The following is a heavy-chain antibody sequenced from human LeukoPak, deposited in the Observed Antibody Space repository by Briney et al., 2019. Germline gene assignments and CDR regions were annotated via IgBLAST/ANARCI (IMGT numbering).Heavy chain of an antibody. CDR1: GGSFSGYS. CDR2: INHSGSA. J-gene: IGHJ4*02. CDR3: ARGGDILTGYYHDY. Sequence: SETLSLTCAVYGGSFSGYSWSWIRQPPGKGLVWIGEINHSGSANYNPSLKSRVSISVDTSKNQFSLNLSSVTAADTAVYYCARGGDILTGYYHDYWGQGTLVTVSS. D-gene: IGHD3-9*01. V-gene: IGHV4-34*01.